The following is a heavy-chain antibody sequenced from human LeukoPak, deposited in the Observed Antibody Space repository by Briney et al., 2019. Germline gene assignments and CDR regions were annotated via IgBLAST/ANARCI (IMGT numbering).Heavy chain of an antibody. D-gene: IGHD6-6*01. Sequence: ASVKVSCKASGYTFTSYGISWVRQAPGQGLEWMGIINPSGGSTSYAQKFQGGVTMTRDMSTSTVYMELSSLRSEDTAVYYCARERGTKYSSSSGEFDYWGQGTLVTVSS. J-gene: IGHJ4*02. CDR2: INPSGGST. CDR3: ARERGTKYSSSSGEFDY. V-gene: IGHV1-46*01. CDR1: GYTFTSYG.